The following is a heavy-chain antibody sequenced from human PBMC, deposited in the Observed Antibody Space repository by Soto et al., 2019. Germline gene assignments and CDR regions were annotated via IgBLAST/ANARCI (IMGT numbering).Heavy chain of an antibody. D-gene: IGHD4-4*01. CDR3: ASSYSNYALIDYYYYGMDV. V-gene: IGHV1-3*01. CDR2: INAGNGNT. J-gene: IGHJ6*04. CDR1: GYTFTSYA. Sequence: QVQLVQSGAEVKKPGASVKFSCKASGYTFTSYAMHWVRQAPGQRLVWMGGINAGNGNTKYSQKFQGRVTITRDTYACTAYMELSSVRSEDTAVYYCASSYSNYALIDYYYYGMDVCGKWTTVTVSS.